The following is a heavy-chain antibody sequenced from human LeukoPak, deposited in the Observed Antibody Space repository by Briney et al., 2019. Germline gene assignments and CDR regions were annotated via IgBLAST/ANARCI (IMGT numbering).Heavy chain of an antibody. CDR3: ARDLTERKYYIAY. CDR1: GFTFGSFG. D-gene: IGHD2-8*02. V-gene: IGHV3-30*02. J-gene: IGHJ4*02. CDR2: IGYTGTDT. Sequence: TGGSLRLSRAASGFTFGSFGMHWVRQAPGEGLEWVAYIGYTGTDTYYADSVKGRFTISRDNSKNTVHLQVNSLRAADTALYSCARDLTERKYYIAYWGQGTLVTVSS.